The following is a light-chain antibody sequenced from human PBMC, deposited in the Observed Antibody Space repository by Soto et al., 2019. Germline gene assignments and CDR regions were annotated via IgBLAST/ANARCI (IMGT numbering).Light chain of an antibody. Sequence: QSALTQPASVSGSPGQSITISCTGTSSDGADYKDVSWYQQHPGKAPKLMIYEVTYRPSGVSNRFSGSKSGTTASLTISGLQAEDEAEYYCSSYTTSSTDFGTGTKLTVL. CDR2: EVT. CDR3: SSYTTSSTD. J-gene: IGLJ1*01. V-gene: IGLV2-14*01. CDR1: SSDGADYKD.